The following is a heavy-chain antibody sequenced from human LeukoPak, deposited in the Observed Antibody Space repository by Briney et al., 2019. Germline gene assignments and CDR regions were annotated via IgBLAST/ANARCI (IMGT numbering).Heavy chain of an antibody. Sequence: GGSLRLSCAASGFTFSTYAMSWVRQAPGKEPEWVSVIGSSGGGTYYADSVKGRFTISRDNSKSTLYLQMNSLRAEDTAVYYCATLRGGTYYFDYWGQGTLVTVSS. J-gene: IGHJ4*02. CDR1: GFTFSTYA. CDR2: IGSSGGGT. V-gene: IGHV3-23*01. D-gene: IGHD1-26*01. CDR3: ATLRGGTYYFDY.